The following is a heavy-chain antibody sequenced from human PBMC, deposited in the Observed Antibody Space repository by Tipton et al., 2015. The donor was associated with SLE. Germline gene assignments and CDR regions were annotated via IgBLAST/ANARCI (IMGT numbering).Heavy chain of an antibody. CDR1: GGSISSSSYY. CDR2: IYYSGST. V-gene: IGHV4-39*07. CDR3: RLITITSLFDY. D-gene: IGHD3-16*01. Sequence: LRLSCTVSGGSISSSSYYWGWIRQPPGKGLEWIGSIYYSGSTYYSPSLKSRVTISVDTSKNQFSLKLSSVTAADTAVYYCRLITITSLFDYWGQGTLVTVSS. J-gene: IGHJ4*02.